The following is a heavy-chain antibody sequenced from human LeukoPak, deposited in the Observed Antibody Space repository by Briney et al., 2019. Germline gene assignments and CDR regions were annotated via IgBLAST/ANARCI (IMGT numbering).Heavy chain of an antibody. CDR1: GFTFRSFQ. CDR2: ISSSGGTI. J-gene: IGHJ6*02. V-gene: IGHV3-48*03. Sequence: GGSLRLSCVASGFTFRSFQLNWVRQAPGKGLEWVSYISSSGGTIHYADSVKGRFTISRENAKNSVSLQMDSLGAADPAVYYCAREDFNYGMDVWGQGPTVIVSS. CDR3: AREDFNYGMDV.